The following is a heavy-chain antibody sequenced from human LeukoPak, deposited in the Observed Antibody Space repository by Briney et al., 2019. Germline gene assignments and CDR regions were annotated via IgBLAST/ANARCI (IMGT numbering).Heavy chain of an antibody. CDR1: GFIFRNYG. D-gene: IGHD4-23*01. Sequence: GGSLRLSCAASGFIFRNYGMSWVRQAPGKRLEWISGISGSAATTYYADSLKGRFTISRDNSKNTLYLQMNSLRADDTAIYYCAKDLSPGWELLNWFDPWGQGTLVTVSS. CDR3: AKDLSPGWELLNWFDP. J-gene: IGHJ5*02. V-gene: IGHV3-23*01. CDR2: ISGSAATT.